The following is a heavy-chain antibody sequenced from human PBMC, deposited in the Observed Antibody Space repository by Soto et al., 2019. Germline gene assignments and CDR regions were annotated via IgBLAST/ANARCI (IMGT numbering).Heavy chain of an antibody. Sequence: GGSLRLSCAASGFPVNSNYMSWVRQAPGKGLEWVSVIYSDGSTYYADSVRGRFIISRDNSNNTLYFQMNSLRAEDTAVYYCAKDQYYYDSSGYLVDYWGQGTLVTVSS. V-gene: IGHV3-66*01. D-gene: IGHD3-22*01. J-gene: IGHJ4*02. CDR1: GFPVNSNY. CDR3: AKDQYYYDSSGYLVDY. CDR2: IYSDGST.